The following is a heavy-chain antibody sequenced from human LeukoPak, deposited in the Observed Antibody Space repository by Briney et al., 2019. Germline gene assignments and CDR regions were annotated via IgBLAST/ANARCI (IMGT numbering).Heavy chain of an antibody. CDR2: IIPIFGTA. CDR1: GGTFSSYA. V-gene: IGHV1-69*13. J-gene: IGHJ5*02. D-gene: IGHD1-14*01. Sequence: ASVKVSCKASGGTFSSYAISWVRQAPGQGLEWMGGIIPIFGTANYAQKFQGRVTITADESTSTAYMELSSLRSEDTAVYYCASERTRTGTTINWFDPWGQGTLVTVSS. CDR3: ASERTRTGTTINWFDP.